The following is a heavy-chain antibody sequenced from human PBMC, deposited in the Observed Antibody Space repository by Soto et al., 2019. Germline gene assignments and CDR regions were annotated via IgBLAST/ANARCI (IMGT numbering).Heavy chain of an antibody. V-gene: IGHV4-39*01. J-gene: IGHJ2*01. CDR2: IYYSGST. Sequence: PSETLSLTCTVSGGSVSSNSYSWGWIRQSPGKGLEWIGTIYYSGSTYYNPSLNSRVTVSVATSKNQFSLKVTSVTAADTAVYYCARHGGRYCSGGTCYIYWHFDLWGRGTLVTVSS. CDR3: ARHGGRYCSGGTCYIYWHFDL. D-gene: IGHD2-15*01. CDR1: GGSVSSNSYS.